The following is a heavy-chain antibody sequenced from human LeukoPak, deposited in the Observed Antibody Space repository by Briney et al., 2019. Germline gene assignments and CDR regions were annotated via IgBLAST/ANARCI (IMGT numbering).Heavy chain of an antibody. CDR3: STLTSRGLSGS. Sequence: GGSLRLSCAASGFTFTNAWMNWVRQAPGKGLEWVGRIKSKADGETIDYAAPVKGRFTFSRDDSKNMLYLQMNSLKSEDTAVYYCSTLTSRGLSGSWGQGTLVTVSS. V-gene: IGHV3-15*07. CDR2: IKSKADGETI. J-gene: IGHJ4*02. CDR1: GFTFTNAW. D-gene: IGHD1-20*01.